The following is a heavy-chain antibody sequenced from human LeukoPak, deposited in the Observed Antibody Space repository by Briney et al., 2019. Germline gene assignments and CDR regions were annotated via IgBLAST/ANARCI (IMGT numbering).Heavy chain of an antibody. CDR2: IRQDANEI. J-gene: IGHJ3*02. CDR1: GFTFSSHW. Sequence: GESLKISCAASGFTFSSHWMSWVRQAPGKGLQWVASIRQDANEIHYVDSVRGRFTISRDNAENSLYLQMNSLRAEDTAVYYCARLLGMVTTYDIWGQGTMVTVSS. CDR3: ARLLGMVTTYDI. V-gene: IGHV3-7*02. D-gene: IGHD5-24*01.